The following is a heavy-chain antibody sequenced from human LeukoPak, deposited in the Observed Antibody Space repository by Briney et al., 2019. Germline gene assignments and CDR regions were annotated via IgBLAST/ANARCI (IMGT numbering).Heavy chain of an antibody. CDR1: GGTFSSYA. D-gene: IGHD5-12*01. CDR2: IIPIFGTA. V-gene: IGHV1-69*05. J-gene: IGHJ6*03. Sequence: SVKVSCKASGGTFSSYAISWVRQAPGQGLEWMGGIIPIFGTANYAQKFQGRVTITTDESTSTAYMELSSLRSEDTAVYYCARGPLYESGYDSYYYYYMDVWGKGTTVTVSS. CDR3: ARGPLYESGYDSYYYYYMDV.